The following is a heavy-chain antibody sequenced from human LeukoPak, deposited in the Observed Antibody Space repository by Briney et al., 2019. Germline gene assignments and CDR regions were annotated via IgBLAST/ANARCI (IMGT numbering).Heavy chain of an antibody. Sequence: GASVKVSCKASEHTFTNYDINWVRQVAGPGLEWMGWMNPNRGHTRYAQKFQGRITMTRNTSISTVYMELSSLRSEDTAVYYCARMVTYSDYWGQGSQVIVSS. CDR3: ARMVTYSDY. CDR2: MNPNRGHT. CDR1: EHTFTNYD. D-gene: IGHD2-21*02. J-gene: IGHJ4*02. V-gene: IGHV1-8*01.